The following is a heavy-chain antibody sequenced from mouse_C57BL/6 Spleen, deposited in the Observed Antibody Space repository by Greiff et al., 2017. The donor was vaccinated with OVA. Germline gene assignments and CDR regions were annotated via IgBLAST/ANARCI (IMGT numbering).Heavy chain of an antibody. Sequence: QVQLQQPGAELVKPGASVKMSCKASGYTFTSYLITWVKQRPGQGLEWIGDIYPGSGSTNYNEKFKSKATLTVDTSSSTAYMQLSSLTSEDSAVYYCAGGSRYYYAMDYWGQGTSVTVSS. V-gene: IGHV1-55*01. CDR3: AGGSRYYYAMDY. D-gene: IGHD1-1*01. CDR1: GYTFTSYL. J-gene: IGHJ4*01. CDR2: IYPGSGST.